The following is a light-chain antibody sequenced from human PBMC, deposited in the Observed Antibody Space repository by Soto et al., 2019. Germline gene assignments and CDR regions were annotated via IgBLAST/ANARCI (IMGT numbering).Light chain of an antibody. Sequence: DIQMTQSPSTLSASIGDRVTITCRASQSISTFLAWYQQKPGKAPQILIYDASKLEPGVPSRLSGGGSGTPFTLTISSLQPDDFATYYCQQYDTYQLTFGGGTRVEIK. CDR1: QSISTF. V-gene: IGKV1-5*01. J-gene: IGKJ4*01. CDR2: DAS. CDR3: QQYDTYQLT.